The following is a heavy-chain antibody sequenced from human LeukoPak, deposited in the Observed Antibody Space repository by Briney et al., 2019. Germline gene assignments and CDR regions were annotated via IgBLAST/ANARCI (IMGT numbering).Heavy chain of an antibody. V-gene: IGHV3-48*01. Sequence: PGGSLRLSCAASGFTFSSFAMNWVRQAPGKGLEWVAYISGTSCSIYYADSVKGRFSIARDNAKNSLYLQMNSLRAEDTAVYYCARDEPGGRATTNDYWGQGTLVTVSS. J-gene: IGHJ4*02. CDR3: ARDEPGGRATTNDY. D-gene: IGHD1-26*01. CDR1: GFTFSSFA. CDR2: ISGTSCSI.